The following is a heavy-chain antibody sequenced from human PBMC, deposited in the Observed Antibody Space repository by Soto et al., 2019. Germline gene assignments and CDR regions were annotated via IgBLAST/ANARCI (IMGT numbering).Heavy chain of an antibody. CDR2: TYYRSKWIP. J-gene: IGHJ4*02. D-gene: IGHD1-26*01. CDR1: GDSVSNNRAT. Sequence: QTLSLTCAISGDSVSNNRATWNWIRQSPSGGLEWLGRTYYRSKWIPDYAMSVKSRISINPDASKNLISLHLNSVTPEDTAVYYCARDPPDFNSGFDFWGQGTPVTVSS. CDR3: ARDPPDFNSGFDF. V-gene: IGHV6-1*01.